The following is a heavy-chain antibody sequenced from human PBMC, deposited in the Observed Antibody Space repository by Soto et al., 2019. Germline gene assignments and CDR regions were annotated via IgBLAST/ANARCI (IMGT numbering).Heavy chain of an antibody. D-gene: IGHD2-15*01. CDR3: ARRWGRSFDY. J-gene: IGHJ4*02. CDR2: SYYSGST. V-gene: IGHV4-59*08. Sequence: QVQLQESGPGLVKPSETLSLTCTVSDGSISSYYWSWIRQPPGKGLEWIGYSYYSGSTSYNPSLKSLVTISVDTSKNQFALRLSSVTAADTAVYYCARRWGRSFDYWGQGTLVTVSS. CDR1: DGSISSYY.